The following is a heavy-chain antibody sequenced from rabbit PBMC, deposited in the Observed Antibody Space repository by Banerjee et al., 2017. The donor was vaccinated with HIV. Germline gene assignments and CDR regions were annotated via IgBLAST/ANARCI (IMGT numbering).Heavy chain of an antibody. Sequence: QEQLEESGGDLVKPEGSLTLTCTASGFSFSSSDWICWVRQAPGKGLEWIACIYTTTGSTYHANWAKGRFTISKTSSTTVTLQMTSLTAADTATYFCARSVADYGYAFNLWCQGPLVTVS. CDR2: IYTTTGST. CDR1: GFSFSSSDW. J-gene: IGHJ4*01. V-gene: IGHV1S45*01. D-gene: IGHD6-1*01. CDR3: ARSVADYGYAFNL.